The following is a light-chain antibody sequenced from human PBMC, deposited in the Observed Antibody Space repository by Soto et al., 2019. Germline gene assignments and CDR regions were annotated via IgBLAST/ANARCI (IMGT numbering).Light chain of an antibody. Sequence: QSVLTQPASVSGTPGQAITISCTGSNSDGGIYDFVSWYQHHPGRAPKLIVSEVRHRPSGVSNRFSGSKSGNKASLTISRLQSDDEADYYCISYTSDDVRYVFGTGTKGTVL. V-gene: IGLV2-14*01. CDR2: EVR. J-gene: IGLJ1*01. CDR3: ISYTSDDVRYV. CDR1: NSDGGIYDF.